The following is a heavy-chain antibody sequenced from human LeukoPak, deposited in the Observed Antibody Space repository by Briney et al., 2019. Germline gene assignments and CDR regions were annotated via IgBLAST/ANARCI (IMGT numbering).Heavy chain of an antibody. CDR1: GYMFVSRG. J-gene: IGHJ4*02. V-gene: IGHV1-18*01. CDR2: IGVRTGQT. D-gene: IGHD6-13*01. Sequence: ASMKVSCKASGYMFVSRGFTWVRQAPGQGLEWMGWIGVRTGQTQFAQQFRDRFTMTTNTSTTTAFMELKSLRPDDTAVYYCVRDNSGLAGVSLDLWGQGTQVIVSS. CDR3: VRDNSGLAGVSLDL.